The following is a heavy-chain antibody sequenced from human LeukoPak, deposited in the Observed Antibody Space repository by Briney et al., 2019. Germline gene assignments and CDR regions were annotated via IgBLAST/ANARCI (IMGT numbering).Heavy chain of an antibody. Sequence: GGSLRLSCAASGFTFSSYAMHWVRQAPGKGLEWVTVISFDGSNRYYADSVKGRFTISRDNSKNTLYLQMNSLRAEDTAVYYCXRDPLRSGWYGYFDYWGQGNLVTVSS. CDR2: ISFDGSNR. D-gene: IGHD6-19*01. J-gene: IGHJ4*02. CDR3: XRDPLRSGWYGYFDY. V-gene: IGHV3-30-3*01. CDR1: GFTFSSYA.